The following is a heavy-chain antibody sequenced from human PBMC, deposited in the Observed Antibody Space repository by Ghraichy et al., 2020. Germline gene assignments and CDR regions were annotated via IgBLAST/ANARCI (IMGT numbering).Heavy chain of an antibody. CDR3: AKDLGELLFSFDS. J-gene: IGHJ4*02. Sequence: GGSLRLSCAGSGFSFRSYAMNWVRQAPGKGLEWVSGISGSGESTYYTDSVKGRFTISRDNSKNTLYLQMNSLRGEDTAVYSCAKDLGELLFSFDSWGQGTLVTVSP. D-gene: IGHD1-26*01. CDR2: ISGSGEST. CDR1: GFSFRSYA. V-gene: IGHV3-23*01.